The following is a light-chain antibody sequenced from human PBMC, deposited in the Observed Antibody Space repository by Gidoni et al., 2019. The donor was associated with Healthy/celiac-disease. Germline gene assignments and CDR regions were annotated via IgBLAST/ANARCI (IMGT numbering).Light chain of an antibody. CDR3: QQYNNWPCS. V-gene: IGKV3-15*01. J-gene: IGKJ2*04. CDR1: QSVSSN. CDR2: GAT. Sequence: EIVMTQSPATMSVSPGERATLSCRASQSVSSNLAWYQQKPGRAPRLLLYGATNTATGIPARFSGSGSGTEFTLTISSLQSEDFAVYYCQQYNNWPCSFGQGTKLEIK.